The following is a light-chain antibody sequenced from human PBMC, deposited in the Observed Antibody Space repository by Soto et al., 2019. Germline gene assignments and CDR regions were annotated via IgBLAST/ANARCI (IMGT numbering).Light chain of an antibody. V-gene: IGLV2-14*01. J-gene: IGLJ7*01. CDR3: SSYRSSGIPV. Sequence: QSALTQPASVSGSPGQSITIFCTGTRSDVGGYDYVSWYQQHPGKAPKLLIYDVTNRPSGVSNRFSGSKSGNTASLTISGLHAEEESDYYYSSYRSSGIPVVGRGTLLTV. CDR1: RSDVGGYDY. CDR2: DVT.